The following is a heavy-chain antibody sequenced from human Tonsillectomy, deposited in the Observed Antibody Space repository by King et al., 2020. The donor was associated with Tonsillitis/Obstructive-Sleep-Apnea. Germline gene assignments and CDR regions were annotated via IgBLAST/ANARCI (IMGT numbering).Heavy chain of an antibody. D-gene: IGHD2-15*01. V-gene: IGHV1-69*11. Sequence: VQLVQSGAEVKKPGSPVKVSCKSSGGTFSKHVISWVRQAPGQGLEWMGNFIPVLGATNYAQKFQGRVTITADDSTSTAYLDLSSLRSEDTAVYYCASPGDSSFSRALDYWGQGTLGTVSS. CDR3: ASPGDSSFSRALDY. CDR2: FIPVLGAT. CDR1: GGTFSKHV. J-gene: IGHJ4*02.